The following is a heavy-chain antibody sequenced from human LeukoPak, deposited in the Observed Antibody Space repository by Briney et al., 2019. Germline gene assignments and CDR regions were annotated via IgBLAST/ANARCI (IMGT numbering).Heavy chain of an antibody. V-gene: IGHV3-23*01. CDR2: ISASGSST. CDR1: GFTFNNYA. Sequence: PGGPLRLSCAASGFTFNNYAMSWVRQAPGKGLDWASGISASGSSTYYADSARGRFTISRDNAKNTLYLQMNSLGVEDTAVYCCVRMAAGPRGGQGTRVTVSA. J-gene: IGHJ4*02. D-gene: IGHD5-24*01. CDR3: VRMAAGPR.